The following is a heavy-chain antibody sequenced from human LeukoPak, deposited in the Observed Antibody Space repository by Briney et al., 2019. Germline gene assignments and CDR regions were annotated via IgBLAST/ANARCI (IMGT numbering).Heavy chain of an antibody. J-gene: IGHJ4*02. CDR3: ARDLYYYGSGDGGY. Sequence: GGPLRLSCAASGFTVSSNYMSWVRQAPGKGLEWVSVIYSGGSTYYADSVKGRFTISRDTSKNTLYLQMNSLRAEDTAVYYCARDLYYYGSGDGGYWGQGTLVTVSS. D-gene: IGHD3-10*01. V-gene: IGHV3-53*01. CDR2: IYSGGST. CDR1: GFTVSSNY.